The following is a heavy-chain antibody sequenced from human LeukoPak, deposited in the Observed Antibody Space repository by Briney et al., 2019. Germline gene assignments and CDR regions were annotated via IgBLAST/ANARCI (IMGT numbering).Heavy chain of an antibody. CDR3: AREATVWDNWFDP. J-gene: IGHJ5*02. V-gene: IGHV1-2*02. Sequence: GASVKVSCKASGYTFTGYYIHWVRQAPGQGLEWMGWINPNSGGTNYAQKFQGRVTMTRDTSISTAYMELSRLRSDDTAVYYCAREATVWDNWFDPWGQGTLVTVSS. D-gene: IGHD3-16*01. CDR1: GYTFTGYY. CDR2: INPNSGGT.